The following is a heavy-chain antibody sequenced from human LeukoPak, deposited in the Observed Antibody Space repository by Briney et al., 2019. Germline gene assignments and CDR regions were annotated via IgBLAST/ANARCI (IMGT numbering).Heavy chain of an antibody. CDR1: GGSISSGGYY. J-gene: IGHJ4*02. D-gene: IGHD2-2*02. CDR2: IYHSGST. Sequence: SETLSLTCTVSGGSISSGGYYWSWIRQPPGKGLEWIGYIYHSGSTYYNPSLKSRVTISVDRSKNQFSLKLSSVTAADTAVYYCARVSAVVPAAINYWGQGTLVTVSS. CDR3: ARVSAVVPAAINY. V-gene: IGHV4-30-2*01.